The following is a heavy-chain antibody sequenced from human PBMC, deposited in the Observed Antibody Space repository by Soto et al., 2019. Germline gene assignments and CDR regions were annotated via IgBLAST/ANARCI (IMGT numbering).Heavy chain of an antibody. D-gene: IGHD3-10*01. J-gene: IGHJ6*02. CDR2: IYDSGST. CDR3: ARQGFRVLHGLVDV. CDR1: GGSISSYY. V-gene: IGHV4-59*08. Sequence: SETLSLTCTVSGGSISSYYWSWIRQPPGKGLEWIGYIYDSGSTSYNPSLRSRVTISLDTSKNQFSLKLRSVTAADTALYYCARQGFRVLHGLVDVWGQGTTVTVSS.